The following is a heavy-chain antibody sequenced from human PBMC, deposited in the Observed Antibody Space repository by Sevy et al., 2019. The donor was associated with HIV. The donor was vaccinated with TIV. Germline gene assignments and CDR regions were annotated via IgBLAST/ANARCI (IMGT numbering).Heavy chain of an antibody. V-gene: IGHV3-11*03. D-gene: IGHD3-22*01. J-gene: IGHJ4*02. CDR2: ISSSGDKT. CDR3: ARKYDSSGYFDY. CDR1: GFTFSDYY. Sequence: GGSLRLSCAASGFTFSDYYMSWIRQAPGKGLECVSYISSSGDKTNYADSVKGRFTISRDDSKNSLYLQLNSLRAEDTAIYYCARKYDSSGYFDYWGQGTLVTVSS.